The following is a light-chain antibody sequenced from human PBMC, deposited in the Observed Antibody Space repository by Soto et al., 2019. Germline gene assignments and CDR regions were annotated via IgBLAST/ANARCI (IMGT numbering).Light chain of an antibody. CDR1: SGHSNYA. CDR2: LNSDGSH. Sequence: QAVVTQSPSASASLGASVKLTCTLSSGHSNYAIAWHQQQSEKGPRYLMKLNSDGSHSKGDGIPDRFSGSSSGAERYLTISSLQSEDEADYYCQTWGSGSVGFGGGTKLTV. CDR3: QTWGSGSVG. V-gene: IGLV4-69*01. J-gene: IGLJ2*01.